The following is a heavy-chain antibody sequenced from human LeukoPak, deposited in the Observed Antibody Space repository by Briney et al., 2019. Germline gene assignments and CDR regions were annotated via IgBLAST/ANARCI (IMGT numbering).Heavy chain of an antibody. Sequence: GGSLRLSCAASGFTFSSYGMRWVRQAPGKGLEWVAFIRYDGSNKYYADSVKGRFTISRDNSKNTLYLQMNSLRAEDTAVYYCAKDFIVVVPAVDYWGQGTLVTVSS. D-gene: IGHD2-2*01. CDR2: IRYDGSNK. CDR3: AKDFIVVVPAVDY. J-gene: IGHJ4*02. CDR1: GFTFSSYG. V-gene: IGHV3-30*02.